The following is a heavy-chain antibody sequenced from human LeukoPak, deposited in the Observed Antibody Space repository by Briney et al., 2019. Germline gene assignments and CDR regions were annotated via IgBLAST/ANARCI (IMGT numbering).Heavy chain of an antibody. CDR3: ARGVWAPFDY. D-gene: IGHD7-27*01. CDR1: GFSLSNYW. CDR2: IKQDGSEK. Sequence: GGSLRLSCAASGFSLSNYWMNWVRQAPGKGLEWVANIKQDGSEKNYVDSVKGRFTISRDNAKNSLILQMNSLRDEDTAVYYCARGVWAPFDYWGQGTLVTVSS. J-gene: IGHJ4*02. V-gene: IGHV3-7*01.